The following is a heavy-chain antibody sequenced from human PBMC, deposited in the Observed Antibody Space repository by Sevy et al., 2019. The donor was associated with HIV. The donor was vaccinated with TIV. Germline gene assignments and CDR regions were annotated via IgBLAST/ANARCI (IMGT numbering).Heavy chain of an antibody. V-gene: IGHV4-4*07. CDR2: IYTSGNT. CDR3: ARDIVVVVAAISDYYGMDV. D-gene: IGHD2-15*01. CDR1: GGSISSYC. J-gene: IGHJ6*02. Sequence: SETLSLTCTVSGGSISSYCWSWIRQPAGKGLEWIGRIYTSGNTKYNPSLKSRVTMSVDTSKNQFSLKLSSVTAVDTAVYYCARDIVVVVAAISDYYGMDVWGQGTTVTVSS.